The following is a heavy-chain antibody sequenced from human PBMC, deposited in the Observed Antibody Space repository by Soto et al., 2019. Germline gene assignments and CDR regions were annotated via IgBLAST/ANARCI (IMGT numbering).Heavy chain of an antibody. CDR1: GGSISSYY. Sequence: SETLSLTCTVSGGSISSYYWSWIRQPPGKGLEWIGYIYYSGSTNYNPSLKSRVTISVDTSKNQFSLKLSSVTAADTAVYYCARDSSGSVFDYWGQGTLVTVSS. CDR2: IYYSGST. D-gene: IGHD6-19*01. J-gene: IGHJ4*02. CDR3: ARDSSGSVFDY. V-gene: IGHV4-59*01.